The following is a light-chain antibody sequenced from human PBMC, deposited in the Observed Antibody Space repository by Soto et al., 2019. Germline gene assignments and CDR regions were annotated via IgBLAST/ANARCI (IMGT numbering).Light chain of an antibody. V-gene: IGLV2-14*01. J-gene: IGLJ3*02. CDR3: SSYTSSSSWV. CDR1: SSDVGAYNY. CDR2: EVT. Sequence: QSDLTQPASVSGSPGQSITISCTGTSSDVGAYNYVSWYQQHSGKAPKLIIYEVTNRPSGVSNRFSASKSGNTASLTIFGLQAEDEDDYYCSSYTSSSSWVFGGGTKVTVL.